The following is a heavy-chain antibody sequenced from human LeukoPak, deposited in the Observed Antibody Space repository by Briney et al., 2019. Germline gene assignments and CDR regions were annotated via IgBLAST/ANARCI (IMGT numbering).Heavy chain of an antibody. Sequence: GGSLRLSCVASGFIFGDYWMNWVRRAPGKGLEWVANIKQDGSEKNYVDSVKGRFTISRDNAKNSLYLQMNNLRVEDTAMYYCAGGTGFIIKDWGQGTLVTVSS. CDR1: GFIFGDYW. V-gene: IGHV3-7*03. D-gene: IGHD3-9*01. CDR3: AGGTGFIIKD. CDR2: IKQDGSEK. J-gene: IGHJ4*02.